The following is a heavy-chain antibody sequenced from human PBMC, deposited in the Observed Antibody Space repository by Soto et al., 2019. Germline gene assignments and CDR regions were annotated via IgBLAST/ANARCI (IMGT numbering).Heavy chain of an antibody. J-gene: IGHJ4*02. CDR1: GFTFNHYW. CDR3: VTDVILGVSSLYF. Sequence: EVQLVESGGGLVQPGGSLRLSCVASGFTFNHYWMTWIRQAPGKGLEWVANIRGDGSENHFVDSVRGRFTISRDNAKNSLYLQMNSLRAEDTAVYSCVTDVILGVSSLYFWGQGTLVTVSS. D-gene: IGHD1-26*01. CDR2: IRGDGSEN. V-gene: IGHV3-7*03.